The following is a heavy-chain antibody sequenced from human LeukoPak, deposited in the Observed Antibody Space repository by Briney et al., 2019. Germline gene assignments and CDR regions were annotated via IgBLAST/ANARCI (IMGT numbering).Heavy chain of an antibody. CDR2: ITTNGNSI. J-gene: IGHJ4*02. V-gene: IGHV3-48*03. CDR3: ARDRAVANIGQLSPFHY. Sequence: GGSLRLSCAASGFPFSSYGMHWVRQAPGKGLEWLSFITTNGNSIYYADSVRGRFTISRDDAKNPLYLQINSLRAEDTAVYYCARDRAVANIGQLSPFHYCGQGTLVTVSS. D-gene: IGHD6-19*01. CDR1: GFPFSSYG.